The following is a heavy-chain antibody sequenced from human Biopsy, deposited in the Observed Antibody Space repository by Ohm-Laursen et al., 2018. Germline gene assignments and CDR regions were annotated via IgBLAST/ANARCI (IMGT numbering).Heavy chain of an antibody. V-gene: IGHV1-2*06. CDR3: SREQHYYSA. D-gene: IGHD2-21*02. J-gene: IGHJ5*02. CDR1: GYTFTDDQ. CDR2: VNPKKGDT. Sequence: ASVKVSCKTTGYTFTDDQIHWVREAPGQGLEWMGLVNPKKGDTRYAQKFQGRVTMTSGVSVATAYMELTGLTSDDTAVYFCSREQHYYSAWGQGTLVTVSS.